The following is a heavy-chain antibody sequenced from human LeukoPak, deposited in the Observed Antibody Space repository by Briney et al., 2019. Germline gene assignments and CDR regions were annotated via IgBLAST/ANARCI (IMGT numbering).Heavy chain of an antibody. J-gene: IGHJ4*02. V-gene: IGHV4-59*01. CDR3: ARRYSSWSSFDY. CDR2: IYYSGST. D-gene: IGHD6-13*01. CDR1: GGSISSYY. Sequence: SETLPLTCTVSGGSISSYYWNWIRQSPGQGLEWIGYIYYSGSTHYNPSLKSRVTISVDTSKNQFSLRLTSVTAADTAVYYCARRYSSWSSFDYWGQGTLVTVSS.